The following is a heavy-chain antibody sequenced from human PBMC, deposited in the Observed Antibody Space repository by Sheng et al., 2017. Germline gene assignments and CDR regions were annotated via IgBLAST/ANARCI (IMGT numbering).Heavy chain of an antibody. D-gene: IGHD6-19*01. CDR1: GVSISNNDW. V-gene: IGHV4-4*02. CDR3: ARVISSGWRTNDY. J-gene: IGHJ4*02. Sequence: QVQLQESGPGLVEPSGTLSLTCTVSGVSISNNDWWSWVRQSPGKGLEWIGEIHHGGRTKYNPSLKSRVTMSVDKSMNQFSLRLTSMTAADTAVYYCARVISSGWRTNDYWGQGALVTVSS. CDR2: IHHGGRT.